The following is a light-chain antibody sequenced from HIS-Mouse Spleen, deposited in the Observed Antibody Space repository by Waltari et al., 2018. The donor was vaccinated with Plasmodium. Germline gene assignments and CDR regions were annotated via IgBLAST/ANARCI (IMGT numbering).Light chain of an antibody. CDR1: QSISSY. J-gene: IGKJ4*01. CDR3: QQSYSTPPT. CDR2: AAS. Sequence: DIQMTQSPSSLSASVGDRITIPCRASQSISSYLNRYQQKPGKAPKLLIYAASSLQSGVPSRFSGSGSGTDFTLTISSLQSEDFATYYCQQSYSTPPTFGGGTKVEIK. V-gene: IGKV1-39*01.